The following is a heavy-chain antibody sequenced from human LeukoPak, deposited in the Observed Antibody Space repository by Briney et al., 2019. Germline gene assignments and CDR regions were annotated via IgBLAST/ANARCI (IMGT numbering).Heavy chain of an antibody. CDR1: GFTFSSCS. CDR3: ARGRGSSWYRSSDY. Sequence: KPGGSVRLSCAASGFTFSSCSMNWVRQAPGKGLEWVSSISSSSSYIYYADSVKGRFTISRDNAKNSLYLQMNSLRAEDTAVYYCARGRGSSWYRSSDYWGQGTLVTVSS. CDR2: ISSSSSYI. D-gene: IGHD6-13*01. J-gene: IGHJ4*02. V-gene: IGHV3-21*01.